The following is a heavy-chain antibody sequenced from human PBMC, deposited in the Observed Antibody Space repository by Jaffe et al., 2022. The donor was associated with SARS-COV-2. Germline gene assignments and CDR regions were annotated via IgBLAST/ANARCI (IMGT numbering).Heavy chain of an antibody. J-gene: IGHJ4*02. D-gene: IGHD6-13*01. Sequence: QVQLVESGGGVVQPGRSLRLSCAASGFTFSSYAMHWVRQAPGKGLEWVAVISYDGSNKYYADSVKGRFTISRDNSKNTLYLQMNSLRAEDTAVYYCARDGGSSWYNYWGQGTLVTVSS. CDR1: GFTFSSYA. CDR3: ARDGGSSWYNY. CDR2: ISYDGSNK. V-gene: IGHV3-30*04.